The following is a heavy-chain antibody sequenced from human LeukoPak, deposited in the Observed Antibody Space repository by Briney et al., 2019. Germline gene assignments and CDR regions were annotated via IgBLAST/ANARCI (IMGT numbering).Heavy chain of an antibody. CDR3: ARPYSYYDFWD. J-gene: IGHJ4*02. Sequence: GGSLRLSCAASGFTLSTYWMHWVRQAPGKGLVWVSRINTDGSSTSYADSVKGRFTISRDNAMSTLYLQMNSLRAEDTAVYYCARPYSYYDFWDWGQGTLVTVSS. V-gene: IGHV3-74*01. D-gene: IGHD3-3*01. CDR2: INTDGSST. CDR1: GFTLSTYW.